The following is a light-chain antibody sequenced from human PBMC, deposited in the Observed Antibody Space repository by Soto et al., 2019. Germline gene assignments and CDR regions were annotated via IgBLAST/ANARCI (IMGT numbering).Light chain of an antibody. Sequence: DIQMTQSPSSLSASVGDRVTITCRASQRVGSYLNWYQQKPGKAPTLLIYSASELQSGVSSRFSGSGSGTDFTLTIRNLQPEDFAVYYCQQGHNTPLTFGQGTKVEI. CDR2: SAS. CDR3: QQGHNTPLT. J-gene: IGKJ1*01. V-gene: IGKV1-39*01. CDR1: QRVGSY.